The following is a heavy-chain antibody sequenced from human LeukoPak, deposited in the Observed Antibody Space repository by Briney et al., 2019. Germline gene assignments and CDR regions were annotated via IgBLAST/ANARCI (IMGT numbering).Heavy chain of an antibody. J-gene: IGHJ6*03. CDR3: AKDGVVVAPRDYYYYMDV. V-gene: IGHV3-48*03. D-gene: IGHD2-15*01. CDR2: ISSSGSTI. CDR1: GFTFSSYE. Sequence: PGGSLRLSCAASGFTFSSYEMNWVRQAPGKGLEWVSYISSSGSTIYYADSVKGRFTVSRDNSKDTLYLQMNSLRAEDTAVYNCAKDGVVVAPRDYYYYMDVWGKGTTVTISS.